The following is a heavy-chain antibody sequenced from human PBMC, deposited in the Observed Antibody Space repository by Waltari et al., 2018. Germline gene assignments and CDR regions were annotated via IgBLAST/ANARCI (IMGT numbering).Heavy chain of an antibody. V-gene: IGHV1-8*03. CDR2: MNPNSGNT. D-gene: IGHD1-1*01. CDR3: ARGRVETYYYYYMDV. CDR1: GYTFTSYD. Sequence: QVQLVQSGAEVKKPGASVKISCKASGYTFTSYDINWVRQATGQGLEWMGWMNPNSGNTGYAQKFQGRVTSSRNTSISTAYMELSSLRAEDTAVYYCARGRVETYYYYYMDVWGKGTTVTVSS. J-gene: IGHJ6*03.